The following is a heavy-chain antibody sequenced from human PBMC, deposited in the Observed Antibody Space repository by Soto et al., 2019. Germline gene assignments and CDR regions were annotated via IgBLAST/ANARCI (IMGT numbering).Heavy chain of an antibody. V-gene: IGHV3-30-3*01. J-gene: IGHJ3*02. CDR3: ARERYYDSDAFDI. D-gene: IGHD3-22*01. CDR1: GFTFSSYA. Sequence: PGGSLRLSCAASGFTFSSYAMHWVRQAPGKGLEWVAVISYDGSNKYYADSVKGRFTISRVNSKNTLYLQMNSLRAVDTAVYYCARERYYDSDAFDIWGQGTMVTVSS. CDR2: ISYDGSNK.